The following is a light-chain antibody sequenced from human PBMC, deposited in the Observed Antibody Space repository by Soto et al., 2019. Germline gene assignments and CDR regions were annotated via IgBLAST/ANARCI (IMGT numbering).Light chain of an antibody. J-gene: IGKJ2*01. Sequence: EFVLTQSPGTLSLSPGERATLSCRASQSVSSLYLAGYQQKPGQAPRLLIYDASSRATVIPDRFSGSGSGTDFTVTISRLEPEDFAMYCCQLCGSSPVSTAGQGTKL. CDR1: QSVSSLY. CDR2: DAS. V-gene: IGKV3-20*01. CDR3: QLCGSSPVST.